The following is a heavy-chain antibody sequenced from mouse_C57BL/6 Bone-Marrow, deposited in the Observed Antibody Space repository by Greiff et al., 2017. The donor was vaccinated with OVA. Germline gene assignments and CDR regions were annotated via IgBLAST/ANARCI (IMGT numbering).Heavy chain of an antibody. D-gene: IGHD4-1*01. J-gene: IGHJ2*01. CDR2: IYPGDGDT. Sequence: VKLQESGAELVKPGASVKISCKASGYAFSSYWMNWVKQRPGKGLEWIGQIYPGDGDTNYNGKFKGKATLTADKSSSTAYMQLSSLTSEDSAVYFCARLGLLGPSYWGQGTTLTVSS. CDR3: ARLGLLGPSY. V-gene: IGHV1-80*01. CDR1: GYAFSSYW.